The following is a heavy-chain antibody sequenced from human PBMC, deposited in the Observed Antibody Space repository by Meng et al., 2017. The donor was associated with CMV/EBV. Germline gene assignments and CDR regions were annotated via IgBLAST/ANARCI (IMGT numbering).Heavy chain of an antibody. J-gene: IGHJ4*02. CDR3: ARTPSYSGSQRPFDY. V-gene: IGHV1-2*02. D-gene: IGHD1-26*01. CDR2: INPNSGGT. Sequence: HVQLVQSGAEVKKPGASVKVSCNASGYTFTGYYMHWVRQAPGQGLEWMGWINPNSGGTNYAQKFQGRVTMTRDTSISTAYMELSRLRSDDTAVYYCARTPSYSGSQRPFDYWGQGTLVTVSS. CDR1: GYTFTGYY.